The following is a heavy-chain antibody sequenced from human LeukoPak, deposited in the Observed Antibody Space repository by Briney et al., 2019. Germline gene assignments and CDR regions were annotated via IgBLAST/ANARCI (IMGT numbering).Heavy chain of an antibody. CDR2: IYPRDSNS. CDR3: VRRGIEVAGIDK. D-gene: IGHD6-19*01. Sequence: GESLKISCKASGYSFTDYWIGWVRQMPGKGLEWMGIIYPRDSNSRYSPSFQGQVTISADNSISTAYLLWSSLKASDTAMYYCVRRGIEVAGIDKWGQGTLVTVSS. CDR1: GYSFTDYW. V-gene: IGHV5-51*01. J-gene: IGHJ4*02.